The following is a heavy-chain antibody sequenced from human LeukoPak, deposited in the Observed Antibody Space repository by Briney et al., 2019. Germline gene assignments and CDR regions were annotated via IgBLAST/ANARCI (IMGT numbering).Heavy chain of an antibody. CDR3: ASFRYYYDSSGYYYVDY. Sequence: AGGSLRLSCAASGFTFSSYSMNWVRQAPGKGLEWVSSISSSSSYIYYADSVKGRFTISRDNAKNSLYLQMNSLRAEDTAVYYCASFRYYYDSSGYYYVDYWGQGTLVTVSS. V-gene: IGHV3-21*04. CDR1: GFTFSSYS. CDR2: ISSSSSYI. J-gene: IGHJ4*02. D-gene: IGHD3-22*01.